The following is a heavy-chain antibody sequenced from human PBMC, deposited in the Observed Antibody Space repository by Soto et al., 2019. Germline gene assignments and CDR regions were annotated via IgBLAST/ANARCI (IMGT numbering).Heavy chain of an antibody. CDR3: AKDPTYYGFWSGYYQLDYFDY. CDR2: ISGSGGST. CDR1: GFTFSSYA. V-gene: IGHV3-23*01. D-gene: IGHD3-3*01. Sequence: EVQLLESGGGLVQPGGSLRLSCAASGFTFSSYAMSWVRQAPGKGLEWVSAISGSGGSTYYADSVKGRFTISRDNSKNSLYLQMNSLRAEDTAVYYCAKDPTYYGFWSGYYQLDYFDYWGQGTLVTVSS. J-gene: IGHJ4*02.